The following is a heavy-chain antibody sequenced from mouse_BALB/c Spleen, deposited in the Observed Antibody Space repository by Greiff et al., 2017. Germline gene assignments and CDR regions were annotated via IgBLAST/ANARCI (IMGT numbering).Heavy chain of an antibody. J-gene: IGHJ3*01. D-gene: IGHD1-2*01. CDR1: GYSITSDYA. Sequence: EVKLQESGPGLVKPSQSLSLTCTVTGYSITSDYAWNWIRQFPGNKLEWMGYISYSGSTSYNPSLKSRISITRDTSKNQFFLQLNSVTTEDTATYYCARDHYYGYAWFAYWGQGTLVTVSA. CDR3: ARDHYYGYAWFAY. V-gene: IGHV3-2*02. CDR2: ISYSGST.